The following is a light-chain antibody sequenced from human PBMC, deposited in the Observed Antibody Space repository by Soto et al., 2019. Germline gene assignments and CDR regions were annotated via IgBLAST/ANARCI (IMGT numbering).Light chain of an antibody. J-gene: IGKJ4*01. V-gene: IGKV3-11*01. CDR3: QQRSNWPPVT. Sequence: EIVLTQSPATLSFSPGERATLSCRASQSVKNYLAWYHQKPGQAPRLLIYDASNRATGIPARFSGSGSGTDFTLTISSLVPEDSAVYYCQQRSNWPPVTFGGGTKVVIK. CDR1: QSVKNY. CDR2: DAS.